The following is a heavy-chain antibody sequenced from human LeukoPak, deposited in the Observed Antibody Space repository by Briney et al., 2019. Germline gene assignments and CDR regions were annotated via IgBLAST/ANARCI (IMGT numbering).Heavy chain of an antibody. CDR2: IRGNGET. CDR1: GLSFSSFA. CDR3: AKDRKWELLRRGGSTFDY. D-gene: IGHD1-26*01. J-gene: IGHJ4*02. V-gene: IGHV3-23*01. Sequence: GGSLRLSCAASGLSFSSFAMSWVRQGPARGLEWVSSIRGNGETFYADSVKGRFTISRDNSKNTLYLQMNSLRAEDTAVYYCAKDRKWELLRRGGSTFDYWGQGTLVTVSS.